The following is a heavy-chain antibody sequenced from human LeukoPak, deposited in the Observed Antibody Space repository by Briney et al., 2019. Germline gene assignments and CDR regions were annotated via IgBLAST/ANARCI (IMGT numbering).Heavy chain of an antibody. CDR3: ARGRLRGYSYGTRWFDP. CDR1: LDSTTSNF. CDR2: INHSGST. Sequence: SETLSLTCTVSLDSTTSNFWSWVRQPLGKGLEWMGEINHSGSTNYNPSLKSRVTISVDTSKNQFSLKLSSVTAADTAVYYCARGRLRGYSYGTRWFDPWGQGTLVTVSS. V-gene: IGHV4-34*01. J-gene: IGHJ5*02. D-gene: IGHD5-18*01.